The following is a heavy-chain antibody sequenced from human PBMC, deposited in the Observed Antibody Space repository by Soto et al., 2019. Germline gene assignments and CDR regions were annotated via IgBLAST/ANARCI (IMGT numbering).Heavy chain of an antibody. CDR3: ARGGHSGSYPGYFQH. V-gene: IGHV4-59*01. Sequence: PSETLSLTCTVSGGSINSYYWSWIRQPPGKGLEWIGYIYYSGSTNYNPSLKSRVTISVDTSKNQFSLKLSSVTAADTAVYYCARGGHSGSYPGYFQHWGQGTLVTVSS. J-gene: IGHJ1*01. CDR2: IYYSGST. D-gene: IGHD1-26*01. CDR1: GGSINSYY.